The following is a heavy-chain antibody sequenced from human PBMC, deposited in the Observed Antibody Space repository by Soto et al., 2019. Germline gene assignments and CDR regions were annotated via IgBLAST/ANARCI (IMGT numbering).Heavy chain of an antibody. D-gene: IGHD6-13*01. CDR2: ISTSGGST. CDR3: AKIATGP. Sequence: EVQLLESGGGLVQPGGSLRLSCAASGFTFSNYAMNWVRQAPGKGLEWVSGISTSGGSTYYADSVMGRITISRDNSKNTLYLQMNSLRADDTAVYYCAKIATGPWGYGTLVTVSS. V-gene: IGHV3-23*01. J-gene: IGHJ5*02. CDR1: GFTFSNYA.